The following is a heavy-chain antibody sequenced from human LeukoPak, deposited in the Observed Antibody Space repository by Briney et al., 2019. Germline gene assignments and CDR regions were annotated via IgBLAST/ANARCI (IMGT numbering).Heavy chain of an antibody. CDR3: ARGGGFCGGDCYGIDY. CDR1: GFTFSSYW. Sequence: GGSLRLSCAASGFTFSSYWMSWVRQAPGKGLEWVANIKQDGSEKYYVDSVKGRFTISRDNAKNSLYLQMNSLRAEDTAVYYCARGGGFCGGDCYGIDYWGQGSLVTVSS. D-gene: IGHD2-21*01. J-gene: IGHJ4*02. CDR2: IKQDGSEK. V-gene: IGHV3-7*01.